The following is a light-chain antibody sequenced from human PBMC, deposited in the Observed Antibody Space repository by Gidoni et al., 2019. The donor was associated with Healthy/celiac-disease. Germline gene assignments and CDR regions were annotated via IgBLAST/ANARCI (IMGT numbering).Light chain of an antibody. Sequence: DIQMTHSPSSLSASVGDRITITCRASQGISNYLAWYQQKPGKVPKLLIYAASTLQSGVPSRFSGSGSGTDFTLTISSLQTEDVAIYYCQKYNRAPFTFGQGTKVEIK. V-gene: IGKV1-27*01. J-gene: IGKJ3*01. CDR1: QGISNY. CDR2: AAS. CDR3: QKYNRAPFT.